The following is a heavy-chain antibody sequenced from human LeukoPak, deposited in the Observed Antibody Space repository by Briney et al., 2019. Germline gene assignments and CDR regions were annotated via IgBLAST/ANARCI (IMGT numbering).Heavy chain of an antibody. CDR3: AKDRAPYSGSYYYYFDY. Sequence: GGSLRLSCAASGFTFSSYAMSWVRQAPGKGLEWVSAISGSGGSTYYADSVKGWFTISRDNSKNTLYLQMNSLRAEDTAVYYCAKDRAPYSGSYYYYFDYWGQGTLVTVSS. CDR2: ISGSGGST. V-gene: IGHV3-23*01. D-gene: IGHD1-26*01. J-gene: IGHJ4*02. CDR1: GFTFSSYA.